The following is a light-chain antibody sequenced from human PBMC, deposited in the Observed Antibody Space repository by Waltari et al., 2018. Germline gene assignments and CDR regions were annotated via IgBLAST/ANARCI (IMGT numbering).Light chain of an antibody. V-gene: IGLV2-14*03. J-gene: IGLJ2*01. Sequence: QSALTQPASVSGSPGQSIPIPCTGTSSDVGGSNFVPWYQQHPGKAPKLMIYDVSNRPSGVSNRFSGSKSGNTASLTISGLQAEDEADYYCSSYTSSSTLVVFGGGTKLTVL. CDR2: DVS. CDR1: SSDVGGSNF. CDR3: SSYTSSSTLVV.